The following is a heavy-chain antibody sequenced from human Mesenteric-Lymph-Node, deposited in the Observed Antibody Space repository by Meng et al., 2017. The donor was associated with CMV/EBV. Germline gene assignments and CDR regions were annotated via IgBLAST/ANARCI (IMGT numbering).Heavy chain of an antibody. V-gene: IGHV4-38-2*02. CDR2: IFQSGST. Sequence: SETLSLTCTVSGYSISSGYYWAWIRQSPGKGLEWIGSIFQSGSTYYNPSLKSRVTISVDTSKNQFSLRLSSVTAADTAVYYCARDGFGDYPGYYYGLDVWGQGATVTVSS. CDR3: ARDGFGDYPGYYYGLDV. CDR1: GYSISSGYY. D-gene: IGHD4-17*01. J-gene: IGHJ6*02.